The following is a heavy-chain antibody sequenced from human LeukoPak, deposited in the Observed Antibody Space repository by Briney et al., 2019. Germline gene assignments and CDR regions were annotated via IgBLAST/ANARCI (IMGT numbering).Heavy chain of an antibody. J-gene: IGHJ4*02. Sequence: SETLSLTCTVSGGSISSGDYYWSWIRQPPGKGLEWIGYIYYSGSTYYNPSLKSRVTISVGTSKNQFSLKLSSVTAADTAVYYCAHGNILTGLGIDYWGQGTLVTVSS. CDR1: GGSISSGDYY. CDR2: IYYSGST. V-gene: IGHV4-30-4*01. CDR3: AHGNILTGLGIDY. D-gene: IGHD3-9*01.